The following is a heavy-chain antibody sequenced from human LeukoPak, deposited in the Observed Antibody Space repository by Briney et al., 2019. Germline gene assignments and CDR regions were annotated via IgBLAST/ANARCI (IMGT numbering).Heavy chain of an antibody. V-gene: IGHV3-7*01. CDR1: GFTFSSYW. Sequence: GGSLRLSCAASGFTFSSYWMSWVRQAPGKGLEWVANIKQDGSEKYYVDSVKGRFTISRDNAKNSLYLQMNSPRAEDTAVYYCARVVYYYYYYMDVWGKGTTVTVSS. CDR3: ARVVYYYYYYMDV. J-gene: IGHJ6*03. CDR2: IKQDGSEK.